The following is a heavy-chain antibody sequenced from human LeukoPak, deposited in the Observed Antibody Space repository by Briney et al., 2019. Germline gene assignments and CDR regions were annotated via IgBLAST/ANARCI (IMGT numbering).Heavy chain of an antibody. Sequence: SETLSLTCTVSGDSTSSDRYYGGWVRQPPGKGLEWIGNIYYSGSTYYNPSLKSRVTMSVDTSKNQFFLKLNSVTAADTAVYYCARGRPYSEGYHLDYWGQGTLVTVSA. CDR2: IYYSGST. CDR3: ARGRPYSEGYHLDY. V-gene: IGHV4-39*01. D-gene: IGHD1-26*01. J-gene: IGHJ4*02. CDR1: GDSTSSDRYY.